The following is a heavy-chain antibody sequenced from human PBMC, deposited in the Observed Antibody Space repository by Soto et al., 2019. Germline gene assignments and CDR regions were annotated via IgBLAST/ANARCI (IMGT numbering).Heavy chain of an antibody. CDR3: ARAEYYDFWSGYYTDNWFDP. D-gene: IGHD3-3*01. Sequence: GASVKVSCKASGYTFTSYGISWVRQAPGQGLEWMGWISAYNGNTNYAQKLQGRVTMTTDTSTSTAYMELRSLRSDDTAVYYCARAEYYDFWSGYYTDNWFDPWGQGTLVTVSS. J-gene: IGHJ5*02. V-gene: IGHV1-18*01. CDR2: ISAYNGNT. CDR1: GYTFTSYG.